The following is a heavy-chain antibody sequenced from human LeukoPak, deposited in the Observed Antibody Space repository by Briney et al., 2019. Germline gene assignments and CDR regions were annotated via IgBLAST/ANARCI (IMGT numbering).Heavy chain of an antibody. D-gene: IGHD4-11*01. J-gene: IGHJ4*02. CDR1: GFTFSSYW. V-gene: IGHV3-74*01. CDR3: AKGDYSRVIDY. CDR2: IKTDGSST. Sequence: GGSLRLSCAASGFTFSSYWMHWVRQAPGKGLVWVSRIKTDGSSTSYADSVKGRFTISRDNAKNTLYLQMDSLRVEDTAVYYCAKGDYSRVIDYWGQGTLVTVSS.